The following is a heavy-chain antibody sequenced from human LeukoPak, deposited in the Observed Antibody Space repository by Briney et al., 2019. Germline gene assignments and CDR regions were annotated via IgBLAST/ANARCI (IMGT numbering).Heavy chain of an antibody. CDR2: ISGSGGST. J-gene: IGHJ6*02. CDR3: AKGGLLGVYYYYGMDV. CDR1: GFTFSTYW. Sequence: PGGSLRLSCAASGFTFSTYWMSWVRQAPGKGLEWVSAISGSGGSTYYADSVKGRFTISRDNSKNTLYLQMNSLRAEDTAVYYCAKGGLLGVYYYYGMDVWGQGTTVTVSS. V-gene: IGHV3-23*01. D-gene: IGHD3-16*01.